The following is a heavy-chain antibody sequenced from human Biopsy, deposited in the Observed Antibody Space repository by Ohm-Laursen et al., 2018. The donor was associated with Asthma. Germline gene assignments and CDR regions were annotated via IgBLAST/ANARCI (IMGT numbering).Heavy chain of an antibody. V-gene: IGHV1-18*01. CDR3: ARAVDYSHYYGIDV. CDR2: ISVYDGNT. Sequence: SSVKVSCKTSGYTFNSAGITWVRQAPGQGLEWMGWISVYDGNTKVAQKLQDRVTMITDTSTSTAYMELRSLRPDDTAVYFCARAVDYSHYYGIDVWGQGTTVTVS. D-gene: IGHD3-10*01. J-gene: IGHJ6*02. CDR1: GYTFNSAG.